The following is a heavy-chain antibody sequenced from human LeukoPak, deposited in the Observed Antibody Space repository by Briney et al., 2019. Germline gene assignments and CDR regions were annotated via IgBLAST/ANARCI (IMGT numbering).Heavy chain of an antibody. J-gene: IGHJ4*02. CDR1: GFTFSDYY. V-gene: IGHV3-11*01. D-gene: IGHD3-16*01. Sequence: MPGGSLRLSCAASGFTFSDYYMSWIRQAPGKGLEWVSYISSSGSTIYYADSVKGRFTISRDNAKTSLYLQMNSLRAEDTAVYYCASDPPRIPKGGGGYWGQGTLVTVSS. CDR2: ISSSGSTI. CDR3: ASDPPRIPKGGGGY.